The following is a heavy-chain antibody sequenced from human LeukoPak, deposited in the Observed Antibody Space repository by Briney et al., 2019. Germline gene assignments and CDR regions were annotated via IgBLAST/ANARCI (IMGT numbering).Heavy chain of an antibody. J-gene: IGHJ1*01. D-gene: IGHD6-13*01. CDR1: GFTFSSYA. CDR3: AREVGQQPPRGYFQH. CDR2: ISYDGSNK. Sequence: GGSLRLSCAASGFTFSSYAMHWVRQAPGKGLEWVAVISYDGSNKYYADSVKGRFTISRDNSKNTLYLQMNSLRAEDTAVYYCAREVGQQPPRGYFQHWGQGTLVTVSS. V-gene: IGHV3-30-3*01.